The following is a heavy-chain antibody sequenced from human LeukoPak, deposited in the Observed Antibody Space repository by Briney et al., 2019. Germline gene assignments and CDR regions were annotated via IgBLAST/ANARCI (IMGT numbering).Heavy chain of an antibody. J-gene: IGHJ4*02. D-gene: IGHD3-9*01. V-gene: IGHV4-39*01. Sequence: SQTLSLTCTVSGGSGDSVSSSTYYWGWIRQPPGKGLEWTGNIYYTGSTYYNPSLKSRVTMSVDTSKNQFSLKVSSVTAADTAVYYCARLSKGRYFDYVFDYWGQGTLATVSS. CDR1: GGSGDSVSSSTYY. CDR2: IYYTGST. CDR3: ARLSKGRYFDYVFDY.